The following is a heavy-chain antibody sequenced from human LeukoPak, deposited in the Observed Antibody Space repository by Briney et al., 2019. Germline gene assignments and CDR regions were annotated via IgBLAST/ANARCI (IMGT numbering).Heavy chain of an antibody. CDR2: IRWDGRST. CDR3: ARATQVSYYYLDV. CDR1: GFTFSSYT. D-gene: IGHD2-15*01. V-gene: IGHV3-43*01. Sequence: TGGSLRLSCAASGFTFSSYTMHWVRQAPGKGLEWVSLIRWDGRSTSYVDSVKGRFTVSRDNSKNSLFLHMNSLRSEDTALYYCARATQVSYYYLDVWGKGTTVTVSS. J-gene: IGHJ6*03.